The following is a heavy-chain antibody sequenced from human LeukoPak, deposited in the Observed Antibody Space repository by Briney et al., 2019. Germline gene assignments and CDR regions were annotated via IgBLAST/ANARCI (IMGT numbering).Heavy chain of an antibody. V-gene: IGHV3-23*01. CDR3: AKEILDWIAGAARYYYYGMDV. CDR2: ISGSGGST. CDR1: GFTFSSYA. Sequence: GGSLRLSCAASGFTFSSYAMSWVRQAPGKGLEWVSAISGSGGSTYYADSVKGRFTISRDNSKNTLYLQMNSLRAEDTAVYYCAKEILDWIAGAARYYYYGMDVWGQGTTVTVSS. D-gene: IGHD1-1*01. J-gene: IGHJ6*02.